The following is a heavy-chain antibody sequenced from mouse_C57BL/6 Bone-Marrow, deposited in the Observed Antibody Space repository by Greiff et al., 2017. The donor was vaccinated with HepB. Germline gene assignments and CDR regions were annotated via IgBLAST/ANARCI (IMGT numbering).Heavy chain of an antibody. J-gene: IGHJ2*01. CDR3: TTWGFFDY. CDR2: IDPENGDT. V-gene: IGHV14-4*01. CDR1: GFNITDDY. Sequence: VQLQQSGAELVRPGASVKLSCTASGFNITDDYMHWVKQRPEQGLEWIGWIDPENGDTEYASKFQGKATITADTSSSTAYLQLSSLTSEDTAVYYCTTWGFFDYWGQGTTLTVSS.